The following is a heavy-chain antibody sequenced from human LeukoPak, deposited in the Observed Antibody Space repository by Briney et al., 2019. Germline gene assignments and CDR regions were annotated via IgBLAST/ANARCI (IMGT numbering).Heavy chain of an antibody. CDR2: IVVGSGNT. CDR1: GFTFSSSA. J-gene: IGHJ3*02. V-gene: IGHV1-58*01. Sequence: SVKVSCEASGFTFSSSAVQWVRQARGQRLEWIGWIVVGSGNTNYAQKFQERVTITRDMSTSTAYMELSSLRSEDTAVYYCAAATGATAGSYAFDIWGQGTMVTVSS. D-gene: IGHD1-26*01. CDR3: AAATGATAGSYAFDI.